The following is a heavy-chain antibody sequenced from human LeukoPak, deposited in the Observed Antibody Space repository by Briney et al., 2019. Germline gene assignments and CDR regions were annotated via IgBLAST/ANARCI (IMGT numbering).Heavy chain of an antibody. CDR2: ISSSSSYI. V-gene: IGHV3-21*01. Sequence: PGGSLRLSCAASGFTFSSYSMNWVRQAPGKWLEWVSSISSSSSYIYYADSVKGRFTISRDNAKNSLYLQMNSLRAEDTAVYYCAKTRDHIVVVTAPFDYWGQGTLATVSS. CDR3: AKTRDHIVVVTAPFDY. D-gene: IGHD2-21*02. CDR1: GFTFSSYS. J-gene: IGHJ4*02.